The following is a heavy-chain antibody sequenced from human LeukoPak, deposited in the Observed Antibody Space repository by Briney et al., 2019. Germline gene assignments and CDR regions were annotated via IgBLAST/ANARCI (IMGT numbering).Heavy chain of an antibody. D-gene: IGHD2-2*02. CDR1: GGTFSSYA. J-gene: IGHJ5*02. CDR2: IILIFGTA. Sequence: ASVKVSCKASGGTFSSYAISWVRQAPGQGLEWMGGIILIFGTANYAQKFQGRVTITADESTSTAYMELSSLRSEDTAVYYCASGGVVVPAAIGNWFDPWGQGTLVTVSS. V-gene: IGHV1-69*13. CDR3: ASGGVVVPAAIGNWFDP.